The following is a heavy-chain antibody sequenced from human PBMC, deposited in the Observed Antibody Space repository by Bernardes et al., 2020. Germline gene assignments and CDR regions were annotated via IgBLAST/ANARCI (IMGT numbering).Heavy chain of an antibody. CDR1: GFTFSDYW. CDR2: INTDGTRT. Sequence: GGSLRLSCEASGFTFSDYWMHWVRQAPGKGLVWISRINTDGTRTTYVDSVKGRFIISRDNAKNRLFLQMDSLRAEDTAVYYCASDGLMFRAFPAWGQGTLVTVSS. V-gene: IGHV3-74*01. CDR3: ASDGLMFRAFPA. D-gene: IGHD3-10*02. J-gene: IGHJ5*02.